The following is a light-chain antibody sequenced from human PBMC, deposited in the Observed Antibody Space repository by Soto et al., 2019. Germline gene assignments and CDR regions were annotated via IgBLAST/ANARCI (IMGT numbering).Light chain of an antibody. CDR3: QHYNSYSEA. V-gene: IGKV1-5*03. CDR2: KAS. Sequence: IRMTQSPSSFSASTGDRFTIAFRASQTISSWLAWYQQKPGKAPKLLIYKASTLKSGVPSRFSGSGSGTEFTLTISSLQPDDFATYYCQHYNSYSEAFGQGTKVDI. J-gene: IGKJ1*01. CDR1: QTISSW.